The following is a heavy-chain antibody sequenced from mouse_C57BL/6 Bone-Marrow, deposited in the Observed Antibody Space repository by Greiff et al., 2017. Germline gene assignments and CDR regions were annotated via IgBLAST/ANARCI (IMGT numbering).Heavy chain of an antibody. CDR1: GFTFSSYG. D-gene: IGHD2-2*01. Sequence: EVMLVESGGDLVKPGGSLKLSCAASGFTFSSYGMSWVRQTPDKRLEWVATISSGGSYTYYPDSVKGRFTISRDNAKNTLYLQMSSLKSEDTAMYYCARRRLPYWYFDVWGTGTTVTVSS. V-gene: IGHV5-6*02. CDR2: ISSGGSYT. CDR3: ARRRLPYWYFDV. J-gene: IGHJ1*03.